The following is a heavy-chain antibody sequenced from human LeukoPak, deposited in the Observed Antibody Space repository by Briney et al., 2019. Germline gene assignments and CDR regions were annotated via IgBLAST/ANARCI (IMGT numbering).Heavy chain of an antibody. CDR2: LYSGGST. CDR3: ASRDKGYYYGMDV. CDR1: GFTVSGNY. J-gene: IGHJ6*02. V-gene: IGHV3-66*01. Sequence: GSLRLSCAASGFTVSGNYMSWVRQAPGKGLEWVSLLYSGGSTYYADSVKGRFSISRDNSKDTLYLQMNSLRAEDTAVYYCASRDKGYYYGMDVWGQGTTVTVSS. D-gene: IGHD5-24*01.